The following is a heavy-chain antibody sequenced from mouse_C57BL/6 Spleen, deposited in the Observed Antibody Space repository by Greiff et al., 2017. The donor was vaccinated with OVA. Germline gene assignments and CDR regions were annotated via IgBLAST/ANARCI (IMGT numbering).Heavy chain of an antibody. CDR3: ARYYYDSSYDYYAMDY. V-gene: IGHV1-80*01. CDR1: GYAFSSYW. D-gene: IGHD1-1*01. J-gene: IGHJ4*01. Sequence: VQLQESGAELVKPGASVKISCKASGYAFSSYWMNWVKQRPGQGLEWIGQIYPGDGDTNYNGKFKGKATLTADKSSSTAYMQLSSLTSEDSAVYFCARYYYDSSYDYYAMDYWGQGTSVTVSS. CDR2: IYPGDGDT.